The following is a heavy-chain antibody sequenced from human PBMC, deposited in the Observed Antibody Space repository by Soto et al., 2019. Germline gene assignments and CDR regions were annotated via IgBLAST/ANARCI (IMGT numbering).Heavy chain of an antibody. V-gene: IGHV3-11*01. Sequence: QVHLVESGGGLVKPGGSLRLSCAASGFTFRDYYMAWIRQAPGKGLEWISYISGSTTGIYYADSVKGRFTISRDSAETTLYLQLSGLRAEDTAVYYCARVAAVGIYYFDYWGQGTLVTVSS. CDR1: GFTFRDYY. CDR2: ISGSTTGI. CDR3: ARVAAVGIYYFDY. J-gene: IGHJ4*02. D-gene: IGHD6-13*01.